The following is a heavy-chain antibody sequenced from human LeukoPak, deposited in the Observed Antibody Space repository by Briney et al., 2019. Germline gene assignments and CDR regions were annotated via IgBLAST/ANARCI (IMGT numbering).Heavy chain of an antibody. D-gene: IGHD2-2*01. CDR1: GGSISSSIYY. CDR2: IYYSGST. J-gene: IGHJ5*02. CDR3: ARYFSSTSYSNWFDP. Sequence: SETLSLTCTVSGGSISSSIYYWGWIRQPPGKGLEWIGSIYYSGSTYYNPSLKSRVTISVDTSKNQFSLKLSSVTAADTAVYYCARYFSSTSYSNWFDPWGQGTLVTVSS. V-gene: IGHV4-39*01.